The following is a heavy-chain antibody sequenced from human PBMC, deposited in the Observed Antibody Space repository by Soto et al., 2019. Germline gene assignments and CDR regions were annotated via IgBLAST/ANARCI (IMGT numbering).Heavy chain of an antibody. Sequence: SETLSLTCTVSGGSVSSGSYYWSWIRQPPGKGLEWIGYIYYSGSTNYNPSLKSRVTISVDTSKNQFSLKLSSVTAADTAVYYCARGPQPYYYDSRKGFDPWGQGTLVTVSS. J-gene: IGHJ5*02. CDR2: IYYSGST. CDR3: ARGPQPYYYDSRKGFDP. V-gene: IGHV4-61*01. D-gene: IGHD3-22*01. CDR1: GGSVSSGSYY.